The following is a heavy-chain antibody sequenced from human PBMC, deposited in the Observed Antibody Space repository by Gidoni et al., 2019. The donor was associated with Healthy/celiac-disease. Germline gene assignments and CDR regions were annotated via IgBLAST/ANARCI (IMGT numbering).Heavy chain of an antibody. Sequence: QVQLVQSGAEVKKPGASVKVSCKASGYTFTGYDMPWVRQAPGQGLAWMGWINPNSGGTNYAQKFQGRVTMTRDTSISTAYMELSRLRSDDTAVYYCAMELPGYSSGWSRFVFDYWGQGTLVTVSS. CDR3: AMELPGYSSGWSRFVFDY. CDR1: GYTFTGYD. D-gene: IGHD6-19*01. V-gene: IGHV1-2*02. CDR2: INPNSGGT. J-gene: IGHJ4*02.